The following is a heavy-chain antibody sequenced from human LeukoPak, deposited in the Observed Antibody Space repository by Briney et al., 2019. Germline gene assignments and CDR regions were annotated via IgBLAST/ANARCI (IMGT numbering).Heavy chain of an antibody. CDR1: GGSFSGYY. CDR2: INHSGST. CDR3: ARSSSGYSYGRLVY. J-gene: IGHJ4*02. D-gene: IGHD5-18*01. V-gene: IGHV4-34*01. Sequence: SETLSLTCAVYGGSFSGYYWSWIRQPPGKGLEWIGEINHSGSTNYNPSLKSRVTISVDTSKNQFSLKLSSVTAADTAVYYCARSSSGYSYGRLVYWGQGTLVTVSS.